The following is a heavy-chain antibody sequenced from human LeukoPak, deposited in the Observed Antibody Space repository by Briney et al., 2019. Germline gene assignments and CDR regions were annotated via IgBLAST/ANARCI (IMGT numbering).Heavy chain of an antibody. CDR1: GGSISCSSYY. Sequence: PSETLSLTCTVSGGSISCSSYYWGWIRQPPGKGLEWIGSIYYSGSTYYNPSLKSRVTISVDTSKNQFSLKLSSVTAADTAVYYCVGYSGYDYYYWGQGTLVTVSS. D-gene: IGHD5-12*01. CDR2: IYYSGST. J-gene: IGHJ4*02. V-gene: IGHV4-39*07. CDR3: VGYSGYDYYY.